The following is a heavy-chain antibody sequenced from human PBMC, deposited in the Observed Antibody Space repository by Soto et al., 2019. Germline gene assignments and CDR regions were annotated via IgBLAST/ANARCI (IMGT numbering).Heavy chain of an antibody. J-gene: IGHJ6*02. D-gene: IGHD3-22*01. V-gene: IGHV4-39*01. CDR1: GASVSSSTYS. CDR3: ARVVVVIPPGYYYAMDV. CDR2: IYSSENT. Sequence: PSETLSLTCTVSGASVSSSTYSWGWIRQSPGQGLEWIGTIYSSENTYYNPSLLSRVTISVDTSKNEFSLKLSSVTAADTAVYYCARVVVVIPPGYYYAMDVWGQGTTVTVSS.